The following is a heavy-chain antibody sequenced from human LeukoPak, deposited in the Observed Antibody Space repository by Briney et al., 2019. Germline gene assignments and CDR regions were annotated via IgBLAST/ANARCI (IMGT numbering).Heavy chain of an antibody. D-gene: IGHD3-9*01. V-gene: IGHV3-30*02. CDR3: VRDADWSFDY. CDR2: IRNDGSDK. J-gene: IGHJ4*02. CDR1: GFSFSSHG. Sequence: GSLRLSCATSGFSFSSHGMHWVRQAPGRGLEWVTFIRNDGSDKYYADSVKGRFTISRDNSKKTLYVQMNSLRVQDTAVYYCVRDADWSFDYWGQGTLVTVSS.